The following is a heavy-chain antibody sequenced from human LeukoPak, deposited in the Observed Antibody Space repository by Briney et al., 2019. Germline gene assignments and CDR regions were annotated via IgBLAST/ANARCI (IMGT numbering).Heavy chain of an antibody. J-gene: IGHJ5*02. CDR3: VREFYDSSGYNWFDP. CDR1: GGSISSYY. CDR2: IYTSGST. D-gene: IGHD3-22*01. V-gene: IGHV4-4*07. Sequence: SETLSLTCTVSGGSISSYYWSWIRQPAGKGLEWIGRIYTSGSTNYNPSLKSRVTMSVDTSKNQFSLKLSSVTAADTAVYYCVREFYDSSGYNWFDPWGQGTLVTVSS.